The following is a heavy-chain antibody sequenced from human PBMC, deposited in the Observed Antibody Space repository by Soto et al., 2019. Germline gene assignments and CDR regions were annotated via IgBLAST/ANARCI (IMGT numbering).Heavy chain of an antibody. D-gene: IGHD2-15*01. CDR2: IYPGDSDT. Sequence: PGESLKISCKGSGYSFTSYWIGWVRQMPGKGLEWMGIIYPGDSDTRYSPSFQGQVTISADKSISTAYLQWSSLKASDTAMYYCARHRRCSGGSCYSGLTQNYYYYMDVWGKGTTVNVSS. CDR3: ARHRRCSGGSCYSGLTQNYYYYMDV. CDR1: GYSFTSYW. J-gene: IGHJ6*03. V-gene: IGHV5-51*01.